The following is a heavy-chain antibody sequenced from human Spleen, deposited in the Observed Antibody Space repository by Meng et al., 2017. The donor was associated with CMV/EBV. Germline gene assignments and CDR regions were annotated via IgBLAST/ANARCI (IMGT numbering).Heavy chain of an antibody. V-gene: IGHV3-48*03. CDR2: VSSSGSTI. J-gene: IGHJ4*02. CDR1: GFTFSNYE. D-gene: IGHD1-26*01. CDR3: ARSGLVIVGATGGDY. Sequence: GESLKISCAASGFTFSNYEIYWVRQAPGKGLEWVSYVSSSGSTIYYADSVKGRFTISGDNAKNSVYLQMFSLRAEDTAVYYCARSGLVIVGATGGDYWGQGTLVTVSS.